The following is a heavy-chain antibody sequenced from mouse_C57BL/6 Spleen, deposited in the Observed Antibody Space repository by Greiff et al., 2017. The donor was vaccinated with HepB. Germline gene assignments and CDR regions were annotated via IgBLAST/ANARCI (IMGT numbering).Heavy chain of an antibody. CDR3: ARESGGTPFDY. CDR1: GYSITSGYY. D-gene: IGHD1-1*01. Sequence: EVQLKESGPGLVKPSQSLSLTCSVTGYSITSGYYWNWIRQFPGNKLEWMGYISYDGSNNYNPSLKNRISITRDTSKNQFFLKLNSVTTEDTATYYCARESGGTPFDYWGQGTTLTVSS. J-gene: IGHJ2*01. CDR2: ISYDGSN. V-gene: IGHV3-6*01.